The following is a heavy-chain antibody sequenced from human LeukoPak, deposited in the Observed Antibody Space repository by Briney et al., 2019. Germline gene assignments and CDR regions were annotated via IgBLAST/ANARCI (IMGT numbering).Heavy chain of an antibody. J-gene: IGHJ4*02. CDR2: AYYSGST. CDR3: ASEDTARVHDY. D-gene: IGHD5-18*01. CDR1: GGSISSSSYY. V-gene: IGHV4-39*01. Sequence: PSETLSLTCAVSGGSISSSSYYCGWIRQPPGKGLEWIGNAYYSGSTSYNPSLKSRVARSVDPSKNQFSLKLSSVTAADTAVYYCASEDTARVHDYWGQGTLVTVSS.